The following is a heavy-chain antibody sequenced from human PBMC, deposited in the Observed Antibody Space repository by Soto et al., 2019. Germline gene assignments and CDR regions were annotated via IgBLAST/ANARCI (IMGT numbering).Heavy chain of an antibody. D-gene: IGHD2-2*01. Sequence: KPSETLSLTCTVSGDSISSANYYWTWVRQRPGKGLEWIGYIYFSGSTFYNPSLKSRLTMSVDTSKNQFSLNLSSLTAADTAVYYCARARRYCSSADCSPHTLAFWGQGTLVTVSS. V-gene: IGHV4-31*03. J-gene: IGHJ4*02. CDR2: IYFSGST. CDR3: ARARRYCSSADCSPHTLAF. CDR1: GDSISSANYY.